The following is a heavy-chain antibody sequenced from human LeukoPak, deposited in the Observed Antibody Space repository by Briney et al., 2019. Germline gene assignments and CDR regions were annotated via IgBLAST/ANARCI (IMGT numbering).Heavy chain of an antibody. J-gene: IGHJ5*02. V-gene: IGHV4-61*02. Sequence: PSETLSLTCTVSGGSISSGSYYWSWIRQPAGKGLEWIGRIYTSGSTNYNPSLKSRVTISVDTSKNQFSLKLSSVTAADTAVHYCARDCSSTSCPLRVDPWGQGTLVTVSS. CDR3: ARDCSSTSCPLRVDP. D-gene: IGHD2-2*01. CDR1: GGSISSGSYY. CDR2: IYTSGST.